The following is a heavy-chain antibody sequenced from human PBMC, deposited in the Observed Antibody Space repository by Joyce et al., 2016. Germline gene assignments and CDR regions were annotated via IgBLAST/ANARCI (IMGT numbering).Heavy chain of an antibody. V-gene: IGHV1-18*01. CDR2: ISVYNGKT. CDR3: ARDLTLYGMDV. CDR1: GYTFTTCG. Sequence: QVQLVQSGAEVKKPGASVKVSCKASGYTFTTCGISWVRQAPGQVPEWMGWISVYNGKTHYAQKLQGRVTMTTDTSTSTAYMELRSLRSDDTAVYYCARDLTLYGMDVWGQGTTVTVSS. J-gene: IGHJ6*02.